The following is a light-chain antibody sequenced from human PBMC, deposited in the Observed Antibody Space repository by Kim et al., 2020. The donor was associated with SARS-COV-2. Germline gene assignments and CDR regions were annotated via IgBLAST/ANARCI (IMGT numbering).Light chain of an antibody. CDR1: QSVSNN. Sequence: SPGERATLSCSASQSVSNNLAWYQQKPGQAPRLVIYGASTRATGIPARFSGSGSGTEFTLTISSLQSEDFAVYYCQQYNDWPPGDTFGQGTKLEI. CDR2: GAS. CDR3: QQYNDWPPGDT. J-gene: IGKJ2*01. V-gene: IGKV3-15*01.